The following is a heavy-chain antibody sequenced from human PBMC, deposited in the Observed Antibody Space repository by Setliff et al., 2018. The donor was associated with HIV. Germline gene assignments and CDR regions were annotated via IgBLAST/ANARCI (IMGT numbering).Heavy chain of an antibody. J-gene: IGHJ4*02. CDR2: MYYSGST. CDR3: ARGRLKGDFSLDY. Sequence: SETLSLTCTVSGDSISSYYWSWIRQPPGKGLEWIGYMYYSGSTNYNPPLKSRASMLAGTAKNQVSLRVTSVTAADSAVYYCARGRLKGDFSLDYWGLGILVTVSS. CDR1: GDSISSYY. V-gene: IGHV4-59*01. D-gene: IGHD2-21*02.